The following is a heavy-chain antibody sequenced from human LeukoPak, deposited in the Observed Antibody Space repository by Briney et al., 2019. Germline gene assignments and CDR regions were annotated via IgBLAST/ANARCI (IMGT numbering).Heavy chain of an antibody. J-gene: IGHJ6*02. D-gene: IGHD4-23*01. CDR3: ARLGGGNSPSYYYYGMDV. V-gene: IGHV1-18*01. Sequence: GASVKVSCKASSYTFTSYGISWVRQAPGQGLEWMGWISAYNGNTNYAQKLQGRVTMTTDTSTSTAYMELSSLRSEDTAVYYCARLGGGNSPSYYYYGMDVWGQGTTVTVSS. CDR1: SYTFTSYG. CDR2: ISAYNGNT.